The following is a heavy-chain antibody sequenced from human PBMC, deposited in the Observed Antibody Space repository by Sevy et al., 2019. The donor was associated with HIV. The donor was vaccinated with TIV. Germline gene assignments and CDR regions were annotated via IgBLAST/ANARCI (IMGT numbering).Heavy chain of an antibody. J-gene: IGHJ4*02. CDR3: ARGGQRFDY. CDR2: IKQDGSER. V-gene: IGHV3-7*01. Sequence: GGSLRLSFAASGFTFSSYWMSWVRQAPGKGLEWVANIKQDGSERYYLDSVKGRFTISRDNAKNSLYLQMDSLRAEDTAVYYCARGGQRFDYWGQGTLVTVSS. D-gene: IGHD6-25*01. CDR1: GFTFSSYW.